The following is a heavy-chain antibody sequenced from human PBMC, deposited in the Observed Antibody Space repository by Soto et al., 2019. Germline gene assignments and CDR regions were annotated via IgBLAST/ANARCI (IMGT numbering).Heavy chain of an antibody. D-gene: IGHD5-18*01. Sequence: GASVKVSCKASGGTFSSYAISWVRQAPGQGLEWMGGIIPIFGTANYAQKFQGRVTITADESTSTAYMELSSLRSEDTAVYYCARVPPARTEYSYGVKYYYYGMDVWGQGTTVTVSS. V-gene: IGHV1-69*13. CDR1: GGTFSSYA. CDR2: IIPIFGTA. CDR3: ARVPPARTEYSYGVKYYYYGMDV. J-gene: IGHJ6*02.